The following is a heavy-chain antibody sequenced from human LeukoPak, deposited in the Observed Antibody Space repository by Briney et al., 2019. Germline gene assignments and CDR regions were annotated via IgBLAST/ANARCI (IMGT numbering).Heavy chain of an antibody. CDR1: GFTFSSYW. V-gene: IGHV3-7*01. CDR3: AREDYGSGSYYDVTGYFDY. J-gene: IGHJ4*02. CDR2: IKQDGSEK. D-gene: IGHD3-10*01. Sequence: GGSLRLSCAASGFTFSSYWMSWVRQAPGKGLEWVANIKQDGSEKYYVDSVKGRFTISRDNAKNSLYLQMNSLRAEDTAVYYCAREDYGSGSYYDVTGYFDYWGQGTLVTVSS.